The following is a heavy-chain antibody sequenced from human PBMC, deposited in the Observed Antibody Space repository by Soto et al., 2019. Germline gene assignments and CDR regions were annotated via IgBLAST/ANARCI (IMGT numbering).Heavy chain of an antibody. CDR2: IIPIFGTA. D-gene: IGHD6-13*01. V-gene: IGHV1-69*01. J-gene: IGHJ4*02. CDR3: ASGLKGIAAAGYFDY. Sequence: QVQLVQSGAEVKKPGSSVQVSCKASGGTFSSYAISWVRQTPGQGLEWMGGIIPIFGTANYAQKFQGRVKSPADEATGTAYMEQSSLKSEDTAVYYGASGLKGIAAAGYFDYWGQGTLVTGSS. CDR1: GGTFSSYA.